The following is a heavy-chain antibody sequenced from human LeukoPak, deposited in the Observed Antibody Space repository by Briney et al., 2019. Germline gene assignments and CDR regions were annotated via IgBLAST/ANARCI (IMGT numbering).Heavy chain of an antibody. CDR1: GYXFSSYG. CDR3: ARDYYGSGSYDY. J-gene: IGHJ4*02. D-gene: IGHD3-10*01. CDR2: ISTYNGKT. V-gene: IGHV1-18*01. Sequence: ASVKVSCKASGYXFSSYGITWVRQAPGQGLKWMGWISTYNGKTSNAQNLQGRVTMTTDTSTSTAYMEVRSLRSDDTAVYYCARDYYGSGSYDYWGQGTLVTVSS.